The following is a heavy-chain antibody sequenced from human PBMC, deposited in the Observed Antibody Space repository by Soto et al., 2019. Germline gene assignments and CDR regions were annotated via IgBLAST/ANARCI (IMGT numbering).Heavy chain of an antibody. V-gene: IGHV4-31*03. CDR1: GGSISSGGYY. CDR2: IYYSGST. Sequence: SETLSLTCTVSGGSISSGGYYWSWIRQHPGKGLEWIGYIYYSGSTYYNPSLKSRVTISVDTSKNQFSLKLSSVTAADTAVYYCARDLDSSGYYPFDPWGQGTLVTVSS. D-gene: IGHD3-22*01. J-gene: IGHJ5*02. CDR3: ARDLDSSGYYPFDP.